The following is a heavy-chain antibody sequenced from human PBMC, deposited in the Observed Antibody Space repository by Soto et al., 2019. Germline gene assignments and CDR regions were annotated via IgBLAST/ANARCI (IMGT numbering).Heavy chain of an antibody. CDR1: GYTFTSYY. D-gene: IGHD3-9*01. CDR2: INPSGGST. Sequence: ASVKVSCKASGYTFTSYYMHWVRQAPGQGLEWMGIINPSGGSTSYAQKFQGRVTMTRDTSTSTVYMELSSLRSEDTAVYYCARVWGAILTGYDGQYNWFDPWGQGTLVTVSS. J-gene: IGHJ5*02. V-gene: IGHV1-46*01. CDR3: ARVWGAILTGYDGQYNWFDP.